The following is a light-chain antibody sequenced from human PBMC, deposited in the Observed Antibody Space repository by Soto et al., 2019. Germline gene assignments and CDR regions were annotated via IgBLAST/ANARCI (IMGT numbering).Light chain of an antibody. V-gene: IGKV3-20*01. J-gene: IGKJ1*01. Sequence: EIVMTQSPATLSVSPGERATLSCRASQSVSSNLAWYHQKPGQAPRLLIFGAYSRATGIPDRFSGSGSGTDFTLTIRRLEPEDFAVYYCKEYGGSSWTFEQGNTGDIK. CDR3: KEYGGSSWT. CDR1: QSVSSN. CDR2: GAY.